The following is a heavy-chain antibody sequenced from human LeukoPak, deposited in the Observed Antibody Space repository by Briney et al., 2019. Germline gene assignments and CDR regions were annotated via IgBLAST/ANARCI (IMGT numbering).Heavy chain of an antibody. J-gene: IGHJ4*02. D-gene: IGHD3-22*01. CDR2: ISAYNGNT. Sequence: ASVKVSCKASGYTFTSYGISWVRQAPGQGLEWMGWISAYNGNTNYAQKLQGRVTMTTDTSTRTAYMELRSLRSDDTAVYYCAREVPPTYYYDSSGYLDHWGQGTLVTVSS. CDR1: GYTFTSYG. CDR3: AREVPPTYYYDSSGYLDH. V-gene: IGHV1-18*01.